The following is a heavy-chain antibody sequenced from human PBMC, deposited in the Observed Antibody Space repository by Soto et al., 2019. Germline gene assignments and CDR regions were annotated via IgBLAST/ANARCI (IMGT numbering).Heavy chain of an antibody. J-gene: IGHJ4*02. V-gene: IGHV4-30-4*01. CDR1: GGLISSGDYY. Sequence: SETLSLPCTVSGGLISSGDYYWSWIRQPPGKGLEWIGYIYYSGSTYYNPSLKSRVTISVDTSKNQFSLKLSSVTAADTAVYYCAREKLGAPLFDYWGQGTLFTVSS. CDR3: AREKLGAPLFDY. CDR2: IYYSGST. D-gene: IGHD3-16*01.